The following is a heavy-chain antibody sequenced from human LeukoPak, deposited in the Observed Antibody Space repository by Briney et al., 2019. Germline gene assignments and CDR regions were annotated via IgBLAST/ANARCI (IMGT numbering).Heavy chain of an antibody. Sequence: PGGSLRLSCAASGFNINAYDMHWVRQVPGKSLEWVAAIGTHGDTYYGDSMKGRFTISRDNAKKSLYLQMNCLRAGDTAVYYCARDRGYDFWSGSFDLWGRGALATVSS. CDR3: ARDRGYDFWSGSFDL. D-gene: IGHD3-3*01. J-gene: IGHJ2*01. V-gene: IGHV3-13*01. CDR2: IGTHGDT. CDR1: GFNINAYD.